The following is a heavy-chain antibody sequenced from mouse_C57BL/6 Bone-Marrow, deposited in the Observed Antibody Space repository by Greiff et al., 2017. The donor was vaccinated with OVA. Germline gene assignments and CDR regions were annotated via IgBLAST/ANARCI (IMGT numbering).Heavy chain of an antibody. CDR1: GYTFTSYW. Sequence: QVQLQQSGAELVKPGASVKLSCKASGYTFTSYWMQWVKQRPGQGLEWIGEIDPSDSYTNYNQKFKGKATLTVDTSSSTAYMQLSSLTSEDSAVYYCAGYYDWYFDVWGTGTTVTVSS. CDR3: AGYYDWYFDV. J-gene: IGHJ1*03. CDR2: IDPSDSYT. V-gene: IGHV1-50*01. D-gene: IGHD2-3*01.